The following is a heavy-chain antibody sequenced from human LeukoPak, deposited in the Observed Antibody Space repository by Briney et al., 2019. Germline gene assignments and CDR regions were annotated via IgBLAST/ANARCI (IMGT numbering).Heavy chain of an antibody. CDR3: ARKAVADDY. Sequence: SETLSLTCAVYGGSFSGHYWSWIRQPPGKGLEWIGEINHSGSTNYNPSLKSRVTISVDTSKNQFSLKLSSVTAADTAVYYCARKAVADDYWGQGTLVTVSS. D-gene: IGHD6-19*01. J-gene: IGHJ4*02. CDR2: INHSGST. CDR1: GGSFSGHY. V-gene: IGHV4-34*01.